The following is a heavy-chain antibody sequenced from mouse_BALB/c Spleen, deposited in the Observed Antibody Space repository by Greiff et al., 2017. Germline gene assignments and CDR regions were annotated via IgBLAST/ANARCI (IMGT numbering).Heavy chain of an antibody. J-gene: IGHJ4*01. D-gene: IGHD2-3*01. V-gene: IGHV7-3*02. CDR2: IRNKANGYTT. CDR3: ARDIYDGYYDAMDY. CDR1: GLTFTDYY. Sequence: EVQVVESGGGLVQPGGSLRLSCATSGLTFTDYYMSWVRQPPGKALEWLGFIRNKANGYTTEYSASVKGRFTISRDNSQSILYLQMNTLRAEDSATYACARDIYDGYYDAMDYWGQGTSVTVSS.